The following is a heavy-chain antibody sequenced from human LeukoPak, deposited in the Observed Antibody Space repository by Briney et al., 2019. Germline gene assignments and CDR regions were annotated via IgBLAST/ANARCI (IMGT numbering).Heavy chain of an antibody. CDR2: ISYDGSNK. CDR3: ATYCTNGVCPSRYLHH. V-gene: IGHV3-30-3*01. Sequence: GRSLRLSCAASGFTFSSYAMHWVRQAPGKGLEWVAVISYDGSNKYYADSVKGRLTISRDNSKSTLYLQMNSLRDEDTAVYYCATYCTNGVCPSRYLHHWGQGTLVTVSS. CDR1: GFTFSSYA. J-gene: IGHJ1*01. D-gene: IGHD2-8*01.